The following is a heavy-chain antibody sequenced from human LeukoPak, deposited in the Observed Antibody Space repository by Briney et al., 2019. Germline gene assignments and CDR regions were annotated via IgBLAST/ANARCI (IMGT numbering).Heavy chain of an antibody. CDR3: AREASSGYVSY. CDR1: GGSISSGDYY. J-gene: IGHJ4*02. V-gene: IGHV4-30-4*01. CDR2: IYYSGST. Sequence: SETLSLTCTVSGGSISSGDYYWSWIRQPPGKGLEWIGYIYYSGSTYYNPSLKSRVTISVDTSKNQFSLKLSSVTAADTAVYYCAREASSGYVSYWGQGTLVTVSS. D-gene: IGHD5-12*01.